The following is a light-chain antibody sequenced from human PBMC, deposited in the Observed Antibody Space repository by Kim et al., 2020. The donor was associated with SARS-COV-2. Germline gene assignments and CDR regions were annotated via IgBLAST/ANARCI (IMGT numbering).Light chain of an antibody. Sequence: PGGTVTLTSASSSAPVARGQEDHWIQQKPGQAPETLIDDTDDRHSRTPARFSAALVGGKSVLTLSGAQPEDEADYYGLLSYRGPRVFGGGTQLTVL. CDR3: LLSYRGPRV. CDR2: DTD. J-gene: IGLJ3*02. V-gene: IGLV7-46*01. CDR1: SAPVARGQE.